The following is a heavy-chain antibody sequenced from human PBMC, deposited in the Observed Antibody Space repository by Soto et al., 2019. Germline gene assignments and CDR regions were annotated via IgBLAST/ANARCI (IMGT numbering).Heavy chain of an antibody. D-gene: IGHD2-15*01. Sequence: QVQLVESGGGVVQPGRSLRLSCAVSGFSFNSFAMHWVRQAPGKGLEWVAVISFDGSSKYYADSVKGRITISRDKSRNTLALENNSRRGDETAFYYQARGDSGCPLGYCYLWGQGTPGTVPS. V-gene: IGHV3-30-3*01. CDR1: GFSFNSFA. CDR3: ARGDSGCPLGYCYL. J-gene: IGHJ4*02. CDR2: ISFDGSSK.